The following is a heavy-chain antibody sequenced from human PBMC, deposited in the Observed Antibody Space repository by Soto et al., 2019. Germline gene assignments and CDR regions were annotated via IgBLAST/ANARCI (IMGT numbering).Heavy chain of an antibody. CDR1: GLIFSDYH. Sequence: EVQLVESGGGLVQPGGSLRLSCAASGLIFSDYHMDWVRQAPGKGLEWVGRIRRKANSYTTEYAASVKGRFTISRDASKNSLYLQMNSLKSEDTAVYYCAMLGGWSGGSSGMDVWGQGTTVTVSS. J-gene: IGHJ6*02. CDR2: IRRKANSYTT. D-gene: IGHD6-19*01. V-gene: IGHV3-72*01. CDR3: AMLGGWSGGSSGMDV.